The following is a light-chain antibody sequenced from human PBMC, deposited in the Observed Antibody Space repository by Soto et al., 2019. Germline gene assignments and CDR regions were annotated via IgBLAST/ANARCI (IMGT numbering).Light chain of an antibody. J-gene: IGLJ2*01. CDR1: SSDVGGYNY. CDR3: SSYTINSPHVV. CDR2: DVS. V-gene: IGLV2-14*01. Sequence: QSALTQPASVSGSPGQSITISCTGTSSDVGGYNYVSWYQQHPGKAPKLMIYDVSNRPSGVSNRFSGSKSGNTASLTISGLQAEDEADYYCSSYTINSPHVVFGGGTKLTVL.